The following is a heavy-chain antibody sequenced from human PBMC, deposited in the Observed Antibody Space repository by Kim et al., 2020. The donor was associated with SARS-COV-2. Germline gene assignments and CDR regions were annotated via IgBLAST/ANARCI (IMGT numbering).Heavy chain of an antibody. CDR1: GYTFTSYA. CDR2: INTNTGNP. D-gene: IGHD3-10*01. Sequence: ASVKVSCKASGYTFTSYAMNWVRQAPGQGLEWMGWINTNTGNPTYAQGFTGRFVFSLDTSVSTAYLQISSLKAEDTAVYYCAREDTTMVRGVMGGVLYYYYGMDVWGQGTTVTVSS. V-gene: IGHV7-4-1*02. J-gene: IGHJ6*02. CDR3: AREDTTMVRGVMGGVLYYYYGMDV.